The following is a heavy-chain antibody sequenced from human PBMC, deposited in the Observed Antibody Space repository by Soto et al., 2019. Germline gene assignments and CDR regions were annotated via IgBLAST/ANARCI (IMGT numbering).Heavy chain of an antibody. J-gene: IGHJ3*02. V-gene: IGHV4-59*01. CDR2: IYYSGST. Sequence: QVQLQESGPGLVKPSETLSLTCTVSGVSISNYYWSWIRQPPGKGLEWIGYIYYSGSTDYNPSLKSRVTILLDTSKNQFSLKLNSVTAADTAVYYCAGDAPYLLDAFEMWGHGTMVSVSS. CDR1: GVSISNYY. CDR3: AGDAPYLLDAFEM.